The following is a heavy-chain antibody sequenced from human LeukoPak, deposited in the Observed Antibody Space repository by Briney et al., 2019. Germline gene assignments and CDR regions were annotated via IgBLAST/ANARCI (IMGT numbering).Heavy chain of an antibody. CDR1: GGSISSYY. V-gene: IGHV4-59*01. J-gene: IGHJ4*02. Sequence: PSETLSLTCTVSGGSISSYYWSWIRQPPGKGLEWIGYIYYSGSTSYNPSLKSRVTISVNTSKNQFSLKLTSVTAADTAFYYCARGRAIAARDYWGQGTLVTVSP. D-gene: IGHD6-6*01. CDR2: IYYSGST. CDR3: ARGRAIAARDY.